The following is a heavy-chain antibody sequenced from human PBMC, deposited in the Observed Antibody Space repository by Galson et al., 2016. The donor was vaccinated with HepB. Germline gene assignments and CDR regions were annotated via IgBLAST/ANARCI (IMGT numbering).Heavy chain of an antibody. CDR1: GFTFSSYS. CDR2: ISSISTHI. V-gene: IGHV3-21*01. J-gene: IGHJ4*02. Sequence: SLRLSCAASGFTFSSYSMSWVRQAPGKGLEWVSSISSISTHIVYTDSVKGRFTISRDNAKNSLYLQMDSLRAEDTAVYYCARTYCSGGRCYRVFVSWGQGTLVTVSS. D-gene: IGHD2-15*01. CDR3: ARTYCSGGRCYRVFVS.